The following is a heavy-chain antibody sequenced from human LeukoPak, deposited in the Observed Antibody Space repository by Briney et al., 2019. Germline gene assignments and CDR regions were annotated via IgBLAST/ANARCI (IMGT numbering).Heavy chain of an antibody. CDR3: ATAHLAAAGTHFDY. V-gene: IGHV1-24*01. CDR1: GYTLTELS. Sequence: ASVKVSCKVSGYTLTELSMHWVRQAPGKGLEWMGGFDPEDGVTIYAQKFQGRVTMTEDTSTDTAYMELSSLRSEDTAVYYCATAHLAAAGTHFDYWGQGTLVTVSS. D-gene: IGHD6-13*01. J-gene: IGHJ4*02. CDR2: FDPEDGVT.